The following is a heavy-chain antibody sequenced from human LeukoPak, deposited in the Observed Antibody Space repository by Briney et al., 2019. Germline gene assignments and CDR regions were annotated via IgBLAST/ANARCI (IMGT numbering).Heavy chain of an antibody. CDR3: ARRADLLPFDP. V-gene: IGHV2-5*02. CDR1: GFSLSTSGVG. CDR2: IYWDDDK. J-gene: IGHJ5*02. Sequence: AGPTVVKPTQTLTLTCTFSGFSLSTSGVGVGWIRQPPGKALEWLALIYWDDDKRYSPSLNSRLTITKDTSKNQVVLTMTNMDPVDTATYYCARRADLLPFDPWGQGTLVTVSS.